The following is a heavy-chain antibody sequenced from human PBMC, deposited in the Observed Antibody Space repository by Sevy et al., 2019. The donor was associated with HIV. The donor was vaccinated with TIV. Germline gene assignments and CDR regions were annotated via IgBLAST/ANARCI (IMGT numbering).Heavy chain of an antibody. Sequence: GGSLRLSCAASGFTFSSYIMNWVRQAPGKGLEWVSSISSSSSYIYYADSVKGRFTISRDNAKNSLYLQMNSLRAEDTAVYYCAREGTLNWFDPWGQGTLVTVSS. J-gene: IGHJ5*02. CDR1: GFTFSSYI. CDR3: AREGTLNWFDP. CDR2: ISSSSSYI. V-gene: IGHV3-21*01. D-gene: IGHD1-7*01.